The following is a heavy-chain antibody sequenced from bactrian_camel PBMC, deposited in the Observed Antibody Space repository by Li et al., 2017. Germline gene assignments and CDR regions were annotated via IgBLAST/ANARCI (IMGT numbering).Heavy chain of an antibody. D-gene: IGHD4*01. J-gene: IGHJ4*01. V-gene: IGHV3-2*01. CDR1: GLTYSNYF. CDR2: IHTGTRNT. Sequence: HVQLVESGGGSVLPGGSLRLTCVASGLTYSNYFMAWFRQVPGKEREGVATIHTGTRNTFYSDSVKDRFTISQDDSKNTVYLQMDRLKPEDTALYYCAAEDYCVVAPPRDVPRFRYKGQGTQVTVS.